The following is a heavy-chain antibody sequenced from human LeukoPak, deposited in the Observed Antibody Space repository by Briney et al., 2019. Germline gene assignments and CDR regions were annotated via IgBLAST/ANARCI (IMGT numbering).Heavy chain of an antibody. Sequence: MTGGSLRLSCAASGFTFSDYYMSWIRQAPGKGLEWVSFISSSGSTIYYADSVKGRFTISRDNAKNSLSLQMNSLRAEDTAIYYCARVITIFGVAEYCFDYWGQGTLVTVSS. CDR3: ARVITIFGVAEYCFDY. V-gene: IGHV3-11*04. D-gene: IGHD3-3*01. CDR2: ISSSGSTI. CDR1: GFTFSDYY. J-gene: IGHJ4*02.